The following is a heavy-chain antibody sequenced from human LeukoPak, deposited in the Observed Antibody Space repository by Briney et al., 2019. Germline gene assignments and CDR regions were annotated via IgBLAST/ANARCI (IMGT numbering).Heavy chain of an antibody. D-gene: IGHD3-10*01. CDR1: GYSFTTYW. Sequence: GESLKISCKVSGYSFTTYWIAWVRQMPGKGLEWMGIIYPGESDTRNSPSFQGQDTMSADKSISTAYLQWSSLKATDTAMYYCAREHSGFRGVRGVIPWFDPWGQGTLVTVSS. J-gene: IGHJ5*02. CDR3: AREHSGFRGVRGVIPWFDP. V-gene: IGHV5-51*01. CDR2: IYPGESDT.